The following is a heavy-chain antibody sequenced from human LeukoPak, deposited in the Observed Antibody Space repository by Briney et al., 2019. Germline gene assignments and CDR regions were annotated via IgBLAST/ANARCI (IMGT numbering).Heavy chain of an antibody. D-gene: IGHD2-15*01. CDR3: ARDREVVAFDI. CDR2: ISSSSSTI. Sequence: GGSLRLSGAASGFTFSSYTMNWVRQAPGKGLEWVSFISSSSSTIYYADPVRGRFTISRDNSKNSLYLQMNSLRAEDTAVYYCARDREVVAFDIWGQGTMVTVSS. CDR1: GFTFSSYT. J-gene: IGHJ3*02. V-gene: IGHV3-48*04.